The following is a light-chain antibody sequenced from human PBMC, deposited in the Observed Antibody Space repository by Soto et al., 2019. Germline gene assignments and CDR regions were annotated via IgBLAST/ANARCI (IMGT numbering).Light chain of an antibody. CDR2: GAS. V-gene: IGKV3D-15*01. J-gene: IGKJ4*01. CDR3: QHYNSWPLT. Sequence: EIVMTQSPATLSVSPGERATLSCRASESVSSNLAWYQQKPGQAPRLLIYGASARATGIPVSFSASVSGTDFTITVSSLQSEDFAVYYYQHYNSWPLTFGGGTKVEIK. CDR1: ESVSSN.